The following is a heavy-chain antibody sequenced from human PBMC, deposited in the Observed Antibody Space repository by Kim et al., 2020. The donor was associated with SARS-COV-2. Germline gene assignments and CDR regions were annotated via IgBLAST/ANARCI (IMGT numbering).Heavy chain of an antibody. Sequence: LQSRVTMSVDTSKNQFSLKLSSVTAADTAVYYCASPGGAGDYYYYYYMDVWGKGTTVTVSS. J-gene: IGHJ6*03. V-gene: IGHV4-4*06. CDR3: ASPGGAGDYYYYYYMDV. D-gene: IGHD3-16*01.